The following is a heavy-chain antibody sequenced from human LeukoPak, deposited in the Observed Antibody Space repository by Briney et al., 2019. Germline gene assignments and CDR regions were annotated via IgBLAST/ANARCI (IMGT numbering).Heavy chain of an antibody. CDR1: GWPFSNYW. V-gene: IGHV3-7*01. CDR3: ATYSSSNGREFQY. Sequence: GALRLSCEGSGWPFSNYWMSWVRQAPGKGLEWVANIQQHGSETYYGDSVKGRFTISRDNAKNSLHLQMNSLRAEDTAVYYCATYSSSNGREFQYWGQGTLVTVSS. D-gene: IGHD2-2*01. J-gene: IGHJ1*01. CDR2: IQQHGSET.